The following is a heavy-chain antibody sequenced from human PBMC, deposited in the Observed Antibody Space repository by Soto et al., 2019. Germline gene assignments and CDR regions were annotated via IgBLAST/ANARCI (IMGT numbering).Heavy chain of an antibody. D-gene: IGHD6-19*01. CDR3: AGPKGTYSSGYYYFFF. Sequence: QVQLEQSGGEVKQPGSSVRVSCKTSGGTFSTYAITRVRQAPGQGLEWMGAIIPLFGTADYSQKFRGRVTITADESTSTAYMELSSLRFDDTAVYFCAGPKGTYSSGYYYFFFWGQGPLVTVSS. CDR2: IIPLFGTA. CDR1: GGTFSTYA. V-gene: IGHV1-69*01. J-gene: IGHJ4*02.